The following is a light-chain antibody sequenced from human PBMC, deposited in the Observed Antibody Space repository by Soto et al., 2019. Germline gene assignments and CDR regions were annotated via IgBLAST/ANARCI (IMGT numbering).Light chain of an antibody. V-gene: IGLV1-40*01. CDR2: DNN. Sequence: QSVLTQPPSVSGAPGQRVTISCTGSSSSLGAGHAVHWYQQLPGKAPKLLIFDNNHRPSGVPERFAGSKSGASASLAITGLQPEDEGDFYCSSYSFTTSLYVFGTGTKLTVL. J-gene: IGLJ1*01. CDR1: SSSLGAGHA. CDR3: SSYSFTTSLYV.